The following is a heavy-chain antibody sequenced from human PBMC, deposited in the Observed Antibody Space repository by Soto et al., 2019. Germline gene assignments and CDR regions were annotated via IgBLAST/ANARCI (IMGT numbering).Heavy chain of an antibody. CDR1: GGSISSGGYY. Sequence: SETLSLTCTVSGGSISSGGYYWSWIRQHPGKGLEWIGYIYYSGSTYYNPSLKSRVTISVDTSKNQFSLKLSSVTAADTAVYYCAGRHDYGGAIGYWGQGTLVTVSS. J-gene: IGHJ4*02. D-gene: IGHD4-17*01. CDR2: IYYSGST. CDR3: AGRHDYGGAIGY. V-gene: IGHV4-31*03.